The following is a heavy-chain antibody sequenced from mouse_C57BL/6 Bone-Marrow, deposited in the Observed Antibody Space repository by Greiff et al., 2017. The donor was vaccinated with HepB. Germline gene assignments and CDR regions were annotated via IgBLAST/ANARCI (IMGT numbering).Heavy chain of an antibody. J-gene: IGHJ2*01. CDR2: IDPENGDT. D-gene: IGHD1-1*01. V-gene: IGHV14-4*01. CDR3: TTGGYYGSEY. CDR1: GFNIKDDY. Sequence: VQLKQSGAELVRPGASVKLSCTASGFNIKDDYMHWVKQRPEQGLEWIGWIDPENGDTEYASKFQGKATITADTSSNPAYLQLSSLTSEDTAVYYCTTGGYYGSEYWGQGTTLTVSS.